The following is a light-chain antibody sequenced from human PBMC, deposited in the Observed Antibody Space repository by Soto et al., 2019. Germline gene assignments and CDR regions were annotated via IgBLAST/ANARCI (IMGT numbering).Light chain of an antibody. CDR3: QQYNDWTS. J-gene: IGKJ4*01. CDR2: RVS. CDR1: RGFSFN. V-gene: IGKV3-15*01. Sequence: EIVVTQSPATLSVSPGERVPLSSRTSRGFSFNLAWYQQKPGQAPRLLIYRVSTRATGVPARFSGSGSGTQFTLTISSLQSEDFAVYYCQQYNDWTSFGGGTKVEIK.